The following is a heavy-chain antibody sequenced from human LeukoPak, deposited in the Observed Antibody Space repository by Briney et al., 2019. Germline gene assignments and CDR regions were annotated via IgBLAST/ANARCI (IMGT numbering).Heavy chain of an antibody. CDR3: ARDRPAMASS. CDR1: GGSISSGGYY. CDR2: IYHSGST. J-gene: IGHJ4*02. D-gene: IGHD5-18*01. V-gene: IGHV4-30-2*01. Sequence: SETLSLTCTVSGGSISSGGYYWSWIRQPPGKGLEWIGYIYHSGSTYYNPSLKSRVTISVDRSKNQFSLKLSSVTAADTAVYYCARDRPAMASSWGQGTLVTVSS.